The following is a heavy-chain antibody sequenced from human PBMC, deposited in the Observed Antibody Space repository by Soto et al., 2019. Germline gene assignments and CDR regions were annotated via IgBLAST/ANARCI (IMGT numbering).Heavy chain of an antibody. Sequence: EVQLVESGGGLVQPGGSLRLSCAASGFTFSSYWMRWVRQAPGKGLVWVSRINSDGSSTSYADSVKGRFTISRDNAKNTLYLQMNSLRAEDTAVYYCARRGVGATTPGDAFDIWGQGTMVTVSS. V-gene: IGHV3-74*01. CDR3: ARRGVGATTPGDAFDI. CDR1: GFTFSSYW. CDR2: INSDGSST. D-gene: IGHD1-26*01. J-gene: IGHJ3*02.